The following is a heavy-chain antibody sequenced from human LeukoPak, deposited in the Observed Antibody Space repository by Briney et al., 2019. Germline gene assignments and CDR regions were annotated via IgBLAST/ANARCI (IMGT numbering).Heavy chain of an antibody. CDR3: AMSSSWPEFDY. D-gene: IGHD6-13*01. V-gene: IGHV1-69*05. CDR1: GGTFSSYA. J-gene: IGHJ4*02. CDR2: IIPIFGTA. Sequence: ASVKVSCKASGGTFSSYAINWVRQAPGQGLEWMGGIIPIFGTANYAQEFQGRVTITTDESTSTAYMELSSLRSEDTAVYYCAMSSSWPEFDYWGQGTLVTVSS.